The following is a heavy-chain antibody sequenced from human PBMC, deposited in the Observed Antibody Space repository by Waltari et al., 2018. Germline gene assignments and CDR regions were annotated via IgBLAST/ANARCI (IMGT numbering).Heavy chain of an antibody. J-gene: IGHJ6*02. CDR3: ARDYYYYYGMDV. CDR2: MNPNSGNT. Sequence: QVQLVQSGAEVKKPGASVKVSCKASGYTFTSYDINWVRQATGQGLEWMGWMNPNSGNTGYAQKFQGRVPMTRNTSISTAYMELSSLRSEDTAVYYCARDYYYYYGMDVWGQGTTVTVSS. V-gene: IGHV1-8*01. CDR1: GYTFTSYD.